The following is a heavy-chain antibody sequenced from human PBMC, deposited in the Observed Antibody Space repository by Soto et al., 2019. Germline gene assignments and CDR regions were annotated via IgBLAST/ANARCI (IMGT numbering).Heavy chain of an antibody. CDR2: ISWDGGST. J-gene: IGHJ6*02. V-gene: IGHV3-43D*04. CDR3: AKDIGRYDYYYYGMDV. CDR1: GFTFDDYA. Sequence: EVQLVESGGVVVQPGGSLRLSCAASGFTFDDYAMHWVRQAPGKGLEWVSLISWDGGSTYYADSVKGRFTISRDNSKNSLYLQMNRLRAEDTALYYCAKDIGRYDYYYYGMDVWGQGTTVTVSS. D-gene: IGHD6-19*01.